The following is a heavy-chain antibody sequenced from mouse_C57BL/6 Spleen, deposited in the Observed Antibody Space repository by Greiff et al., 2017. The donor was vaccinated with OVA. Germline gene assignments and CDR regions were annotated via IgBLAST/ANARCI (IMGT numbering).Heavy chain of an antibody. V-gene: IGHV5-4*03. Sequence: EVMLVESGGGLVKPGGSLKLSCAASGFTFSSYAMPWVRQTPEKRLEWVATISDGGSYTYYPDYVKGRFTISRENDKNNMKLKMNPLKSEDTDMYNSAGAQDYAYPSFAYWGQGTLVTVSS. D-gene: IGHD2-2*01. J-gene: IGHJ3*01. CDR2: ISDGGSYT. CDR1: GFTFSSYA. CDR3: AGAQDYAYPSFAY.